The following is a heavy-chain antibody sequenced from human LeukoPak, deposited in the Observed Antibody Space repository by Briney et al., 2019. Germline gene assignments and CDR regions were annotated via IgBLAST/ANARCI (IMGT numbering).Heavy chain of an antibody. Sequence: GGSLRLSCTASGFTFGDYAMSWVRQAPGKGLEWVGFIRSKAYGGTTEYAASVKGRFTISRDDSKSIAYLQMNSLKTEDTAVYYCTSYDIWSGYYNPFDYWGQGTLVTVSS. J-gene: IGHJ4*02. V-gene: IGHV3-49*04. CDR2: IRSKAYGGTT. CDR1: GFTFGDYA. CDR3: TSYDIWSGYYNPFDY. D-gene: IGHD3-3*01.